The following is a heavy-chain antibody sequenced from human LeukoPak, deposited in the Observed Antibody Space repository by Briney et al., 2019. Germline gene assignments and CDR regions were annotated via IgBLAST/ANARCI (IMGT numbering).Heavy chain of an antibody. CDR2: IYYSGST. CDR3: ARDDSNYYDSSGFDY. CDR1: GVSISSYY. V-gene: IGHV4-59*01. J-gene: IGHJ4*02. Sequence: SETLSLTCTVSGVSISSYYWSWIRQPPGKGLEWVGYIYYSGSTNYNPSLKSRVTISVVMSKNQFSLKLTSVTAADTAVYYCARDDSNYYDSSGFDYWGQGTLVTVSS. D-gene: IGHD3-22*01.